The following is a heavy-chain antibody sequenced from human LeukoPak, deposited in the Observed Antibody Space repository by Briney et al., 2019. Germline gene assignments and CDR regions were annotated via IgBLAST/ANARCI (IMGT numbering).Heavy chain of an antibody. CDR1: GFTFSSSS. CDR2: ITDAVGST. J-gene: IGHJ4*02. V-gene: IGHV3-23*01. Sequence: GGSLRLSCAASGFTFSSSSISWVRQAPGKGLEWVSAITDAVGSTHYADSVKGRFTISRDNSKNTLYLQMDSLRGEDTAVYYCAKGGVAGTGYFDYWGQGTLVTVSS. D-gene: IGHD6-19*01. CDR3: AKGGVAGTGYFDY.